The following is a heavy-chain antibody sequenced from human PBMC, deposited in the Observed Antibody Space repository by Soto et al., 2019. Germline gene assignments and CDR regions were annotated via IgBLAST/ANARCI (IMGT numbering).Heavy chain of an antibody. J-gene: IGHJ5*02. CDR3: ARDRGLGSGWYGWFDP. Sequence: SETLSLTCTVSGRSISSVNYYWSWIRQPPGKGLEWIGYIYYSGSTYYNPSLRSRVTISVDTSKNQFSLKLSSVTAADTAVYYCARDRGLGSGWYGWFDPWGQGTLVTVSS. V-gene: IGHV4-30-4*02. D-gene: IGHD6-19*01. CDR2: IYYSGST. CDR1: GRSISSVNYY.